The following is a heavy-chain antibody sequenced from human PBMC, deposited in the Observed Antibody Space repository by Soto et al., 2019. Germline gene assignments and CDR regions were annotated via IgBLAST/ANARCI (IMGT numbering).Heavy chain of an antibody. D-gene: IGHD3-9*01. CDR3: ARVDIVTVYRGMDA. CDR1: GDSIRSGNHY. Sequence: PSETLSLTCTVSGDSIRSGNHYWSWIRQPPGKGLEWIGYIYYSGSTYYSSSLKSRVTISVDTSKNQFSLKLNSVTAANTAVYYCARVDIVTVYRGMDAWGQGTTVTVSS. CDR2: IYYSGST. J-gene: IGHJ6*02. V-gene: IGHV4-30-4*01.